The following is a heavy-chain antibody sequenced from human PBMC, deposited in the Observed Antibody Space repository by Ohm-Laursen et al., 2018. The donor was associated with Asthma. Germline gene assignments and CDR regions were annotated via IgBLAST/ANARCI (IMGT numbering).Heavy chain of an antibody. Sequence: SLRLSCTAPGFTFSSYGMHWVRQAPGKGLEWVAVIWYDGSNKYYADSVKGRFTISRDNSKNTLYLQMNSLRAEDTAVYYCASSANRGVYYFDYWGQGTLVTVSS. V-gene: IGHV3-33*01. CDR2: IWYDGSNK. D-gene: IGHD3-10*01. CDR1: GFTFSSYG. CDR3: ASSANRGVYYFDY. J-gene: IGHJ4*02.